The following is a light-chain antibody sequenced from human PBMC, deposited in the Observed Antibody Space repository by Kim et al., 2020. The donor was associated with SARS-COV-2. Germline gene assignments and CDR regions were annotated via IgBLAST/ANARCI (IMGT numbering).Light chain of an antibody. CDR2: DAS. CDR3: FSYSTANTLV. V-gene: IGLV2-14*03. Sequence: GQSITISCSAISSDARYYNYVSWYQQHPGKAPKLMIYDASNRPSGVSNRFSGSKSANTASLTISGLLSEDEADYYCFSYSTANTLVFGVGTQLTVL. CDR1: SSDARYYNY. J-gene: IGLJ2*01.